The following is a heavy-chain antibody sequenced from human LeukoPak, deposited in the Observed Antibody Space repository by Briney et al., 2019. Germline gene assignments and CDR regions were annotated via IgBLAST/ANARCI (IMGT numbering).Heavy chain of an antibody. D-gene: IGHD6-6*01. Sequence: GGSLRLSCAGSGFSFNTYAMSWFRQAPWVRLQWVSGMSDSGGNTYYADSVRGRFPTSRDNSKNTLYLQMNSLRPEDTAVYYCARHRSSWLIDYWGQGNLVTVSS. CDR3: ARHRSSWLIDY. J-gene: IGHJ4*02. CDR2: MSDSGGNT. V-gene: IGHV3-23*01. CDR1: GFSFNTYA.